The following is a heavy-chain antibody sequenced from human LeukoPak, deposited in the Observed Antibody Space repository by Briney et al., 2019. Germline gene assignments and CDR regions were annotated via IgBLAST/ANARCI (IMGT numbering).Heavy chain of an antibody. Sequence: ASVTVSCKASGYTFTSYYVHWVRQAPGQGLEWMGIINPSGGITNYAQKFQGRVTMTRDTSASTVYMELSSLRSEDTAVHYCARERGGALDYWGQGTLVTVSS. V-gene: IGHV1-46*01. J-gene: IGHJ4*02. CDR2: INPSGGIT. CDR3: ARERGGALDY. CDR1: GYTFTSYY. D-gene: IGHD3-10*01.